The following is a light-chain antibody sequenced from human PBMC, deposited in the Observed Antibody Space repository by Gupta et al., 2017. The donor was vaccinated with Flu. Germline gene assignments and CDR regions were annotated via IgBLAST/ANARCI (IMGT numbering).Light chain of an antibody. CDR2: ATS. Sequence: PSTLSASVGDRVTITCRASQSVRKWVEWYQQKPGKAPKLLIYATSTLESGVSSRFSGSGSETEFTLISSSRQPDDSATYYCQHDNRCQSFGQGTKL. CDR3: QHDNRCQS. CDR1: QSVRKW. J-gene: IGKJ1*01. V-gene: IGKV1-5*03.